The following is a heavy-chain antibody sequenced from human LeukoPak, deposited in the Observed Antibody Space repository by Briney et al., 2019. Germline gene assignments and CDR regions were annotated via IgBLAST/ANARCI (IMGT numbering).Heavy chain of an antibody. CDR1: GGSISSGSYY. J-gene: IGHJ3*02. D-gene: IGHD3-22*01. Sequence: PSETLSLTCTVSGGSISSGSYYWSWIRQPAGKGLEWIGRIYTSGSTNYNPSLKSRVTISVDKSKNQFSLKLSSVTAADTAVYYCARDIYYDSSGYLIRAFDIWGQGTMVTVSS. CDR3: ARDIYYDSSGYLIRAFDI. CDR2: IYTSGST. V-gene: IGHV4-61*02.